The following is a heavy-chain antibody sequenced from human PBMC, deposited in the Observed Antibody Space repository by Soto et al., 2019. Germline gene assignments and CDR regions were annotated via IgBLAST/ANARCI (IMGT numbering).Heavy chain of an antibody. CDR3: ARGDSTDCSNGVCSFFYNHDMDV. V-gene: IGHV1-2*04. Sequence: ASVKVSCKASGYTFTSYGISWVRQAPGQGLEWLGRINPKSGGTSTAQKFQGWVTMTTDTSISTASMELTRLTSDDTAIYYCARGDSTDCSNGVCSFFYNHDMDVWGQGTTVTVSS. J-gene: IGHJ6*02. CDR1: GYTFTSYG. D-gene: IGHD2-8*01. CDR2: INPKSGGT.